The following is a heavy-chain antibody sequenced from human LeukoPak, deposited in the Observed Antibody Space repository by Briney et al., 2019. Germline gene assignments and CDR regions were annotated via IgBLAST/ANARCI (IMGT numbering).Heavy chain of an antibody. J-gene: IGHJ4*02. CDR2: IKQDGSEK. V-gene: IGHV3-7*01. CDR3: ARDEVSNYYAMEYYFDY. CDR1: GFTFSSYW. D-gene: IGHD3-10*01. Sequence: GGSLRLSCAASGFTFSSYWMSWVRQAPGKGLEWVANIKQDGSEKYYVDSVKGRFTISRDNAKNSLYLQMNSLRAEDTAVYYCARDEVSNYYAMEYYFDYWGQGTLVTVSS.